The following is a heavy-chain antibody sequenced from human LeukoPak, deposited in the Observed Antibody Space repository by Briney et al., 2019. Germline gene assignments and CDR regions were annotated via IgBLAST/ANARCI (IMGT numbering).Heavy chain of an antibody. Sequence: GGSLRLSCAASGFTFSNAWMSWVRQAPGKGLEWVGRIKSKTDGGTTDYAAPVKGRFTISRDDSKNTLYLQMNSLKTEDTAVYYCTTGDIVVVVAAADVFDIWGQGTMVTVSS. CDR3: TTGDIVVVVAAADVFDI. CDR1: GFTFSNAW. V-gene: IGHV3-15*01. J-gene: IGHJ3*02. CDR2: IKSKTDGGTT. D-gene: IGHD2-15*01.